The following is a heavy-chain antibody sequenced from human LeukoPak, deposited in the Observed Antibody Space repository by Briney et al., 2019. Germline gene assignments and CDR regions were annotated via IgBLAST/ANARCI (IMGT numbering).Heavy chain of an antibody. D-gene: IGHD3-3*01. Sequence: SETLSLTCTVSGGSISSYYWSWIRQPAGKGLEWIGRIYTSGSTNNNPSLKSRVTISVDKSKNQFSLKLSSVTAADTAVYYCARGKRITIFGVVIAPIDYWGQGTLVTVSS. CDR3: ARGKRITIFGVVIAPIDY. V-gene: IGHV4-4*07. J-gene: IGHJ4*02. CDR2: IYTSGST. CDR1: GGSISSYY.